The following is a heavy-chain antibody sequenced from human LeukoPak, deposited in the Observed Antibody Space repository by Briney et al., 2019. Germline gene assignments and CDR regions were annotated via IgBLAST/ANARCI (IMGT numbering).Heavy chain of an antibody. Sequence: GGSLRLSCAASGFTFSSYSMNWVRQAPGKGLEWVSYISSSSSTIYYADSVKGRFTISRDNAKNSLYLQMNSLRAEDTAVYYCASPSGMDAFDIWGQGTMVTVSS. CDR3: ASPSGMDAFDI. D-gene: IGHD6-6*01. CDR2: ISSSSSTI. V-gene: IGHV3-48*01. J-gene: IGHJ3*02. CDR1: GFTFSSYS.